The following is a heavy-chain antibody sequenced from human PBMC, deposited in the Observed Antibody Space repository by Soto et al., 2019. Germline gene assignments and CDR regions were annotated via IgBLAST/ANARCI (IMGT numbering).Heavy chain of an antibody. V-gene: IGHV4-4*02. CDR1: GDSLSGTYW. CDR2: ISYSGTT. CDR3: ARHILVTGTRGFDF. Sequence: PSETLSLTCAVSGDSLSGTYWWSWVRQAPGGGLQWIGEISYSGTTHYDPSLMSRVTISMDKSRSEFSLTLISVTAADSASYYCARHILVTGTRGFDFWGQGILVTVSS. J-gene: IGHJ4*02. D-gene: IGHD6-19*01.